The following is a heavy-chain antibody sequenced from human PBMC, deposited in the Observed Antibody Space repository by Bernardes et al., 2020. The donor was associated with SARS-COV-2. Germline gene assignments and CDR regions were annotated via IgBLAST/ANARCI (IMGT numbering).Heavy chain of an antibody. V-gene: IGHV3-23*01. CDR2: VSGSGDRT. CDR1: GFTFSTYA. CDR3: AKDVDYLSGVSYAYYYVMDV. J-gene: IGHJ6*02. D-gene: IGHD2-15*01. Sequence: GGSLRLSCAASGFTFSTYAMSWVRQAPGKGLEWVSAVSGSGDRTYYAVSVKGRFTISRDNSKNTLYLQMNSLRAEDTALYYCAKDVDYLSGVSYAYYYVMDVWGPGTTVTVSS.